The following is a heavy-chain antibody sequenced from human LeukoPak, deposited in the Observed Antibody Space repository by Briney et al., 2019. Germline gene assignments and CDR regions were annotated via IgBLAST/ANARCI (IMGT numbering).Heavy chain of an antibody. J-gene: IGHJ4*02. Sequence: SSETLSLTCTVSGGSISGYYWGWIRQPPGKGLEWVGYIHYTGGTNYIPSLKSRVTISVDTSKNQFPLKLTSVTAADTAVYYCARVSGYCNNARCRGVENWGQGTLVTVSS. CDR3: ARVSGYCNNARCRGVEN. D-gene: IGHD2-8*01. V-gene: IGHV4-59*01. CDR2: IHYTGGT. CDR1: GGSISGYY.